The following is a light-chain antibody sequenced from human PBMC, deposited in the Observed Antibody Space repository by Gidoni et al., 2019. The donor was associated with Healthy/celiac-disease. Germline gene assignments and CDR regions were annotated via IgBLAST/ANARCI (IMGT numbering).Light chain of an antibody. J-gene: IGKJ1*01. CDR3: QQSYSTRWT. CDR2: AAA. V-gene: IGKV1-39*01. Sequence: DVQLAQSPSSLPASVGDRVTIPCRASQSISSYLHWYQQKPGRAPQLLIYAAASLQRAVPSRCIGSGSGTDFTLTISSLLPEDFATHYCQQSYSTRWTFGPGTKVEIK. CDR1: QSISSY.